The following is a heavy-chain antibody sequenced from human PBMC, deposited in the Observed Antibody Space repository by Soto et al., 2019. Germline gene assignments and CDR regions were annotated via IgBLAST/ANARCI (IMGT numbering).Heavy chain of an antibody. V-gene: IGHV1-69*12. D-gene: IGHD6-13*01. CDR2: IIPIFGTA. CDR1: GGTFSSYA. Sequence: QVQLVQSGAEVKKPGSSVKVSRKASGGTFSSYAISWVRQAPGQGLEWMGGIIPIFGTANYAQKFQGRVTITADESTSTAYMELSSLRSEDTAVYYCASPTDSSSWTVGWFDPWGQGTLVTVSS. CDR3: ASPTDSSSWTVGWFDP. J-gene: IGHJ5*02.